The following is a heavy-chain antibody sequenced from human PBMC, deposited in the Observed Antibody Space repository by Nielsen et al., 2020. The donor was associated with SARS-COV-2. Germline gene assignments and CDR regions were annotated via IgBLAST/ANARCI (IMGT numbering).Heavy chain of an antibody. Sequence: GGSLRLSCAASRFPFSGYSMNWVRQAPGKGLEWVSSIDSRSTYIYYADSVRGRFTVSRDNAKNSLYLQMNSLRAEDTAVYYCARDGWGYSGYDFYYYGMDVWGQGTTVTVSS. CDR2: IDSRSTYI. J-gene: IGHJ6*02. CDR3: ARDGWGYSGYDFYYYGMDV. CDR1: RFPFSGYS. V-gene: IGHV3-21*01. D-gene: IGHD5-12*01.